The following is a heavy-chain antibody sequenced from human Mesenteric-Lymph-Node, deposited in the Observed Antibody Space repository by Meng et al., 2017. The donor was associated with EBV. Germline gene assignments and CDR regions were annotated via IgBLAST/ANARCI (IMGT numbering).Heavy chain of an antibody. J-gene: IGHJ5*02. CDR3: ARDLYVVVAAAGHNLFDT. Sequence: EVQLVESGGXRGKSGXSLSLSCAASGFTFSDYSMNWVRHAPGKGLEWVSYISDSSSNINYADSVKGRFTISRDNAKNSLYLQMNSLRPEDTAIYYCARDLYVVVAAAGHNLFDTWGQGPLGTVAS. V-gene: IGHV3-21*01. D-gene: IGHD2-15*01. CDR1: GFTFSDYS. CDR2: ISDSSSNI.